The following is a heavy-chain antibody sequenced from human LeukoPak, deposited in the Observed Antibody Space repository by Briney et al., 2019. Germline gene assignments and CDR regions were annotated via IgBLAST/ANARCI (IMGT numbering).Heavy chain of an antibody. D-gene: IGHD3-9*01. Sequence: GGSLRLSCAGSGFTFSDYYMSWIRQAPGKGLEWVSSISSSSSYIYYADSVKGRFTISRDNAKNSLYLQMNSLRAEDTAVYYCAKWGRTYDILTGYSYWGQGTLVTVSS. J-gene: IGHJ4*02. CDR2: ISSSSSYI. CDR3: AKWGRTYDILTGYSY. V-gene: IGHV3-11*03. CDR1: GFTFSDYY.